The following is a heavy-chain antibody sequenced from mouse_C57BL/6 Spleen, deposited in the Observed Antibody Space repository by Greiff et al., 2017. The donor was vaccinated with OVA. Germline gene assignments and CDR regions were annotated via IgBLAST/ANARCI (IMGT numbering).Heavy chain of an antibody. CDR3: ASMIKRAWFAY. V-gene: IGHV1-55*01. D-gene: IGHD2-4*01. J-gene: IGHJ3*01. CDR1: GYTFTSYW. CDR2: IYPGSGST. Sequence: VQLQQPGAELVKPGASVKMSCKASGYTFTSYWITWVKQRPGQGLEWIGDIYPGSGSTNYNEKFKSKATLTVDKSSSTAYMQLSSLTSEDSAVYYCASMIKRAWFAYWGQGTLVTVSA.